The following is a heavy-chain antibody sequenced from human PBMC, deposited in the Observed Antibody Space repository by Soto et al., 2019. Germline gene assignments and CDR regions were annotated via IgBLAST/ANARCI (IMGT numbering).Heavy chain of an antibody. V-gene: IGHV6-1*01. CDR1: GDSVSTKSAA. J-gene: IGHJ6*02. CDR2: TYYRSKWYK. Sequence: PSQTLSLTCAVSGDSVSTKSAAWNWIRQSPSRGLEWLGRTYYRSKWYKDYAVSVKSRITINPDTSRNQFSLQLNSVTPEDTAVYYCARGGRSYFYGMDVWGQGTTVTVSS. CDR3: ARGGRSYFYGMDV.